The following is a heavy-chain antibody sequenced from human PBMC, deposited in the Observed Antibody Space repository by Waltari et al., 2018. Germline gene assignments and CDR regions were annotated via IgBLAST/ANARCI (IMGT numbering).Heavy chain of an antibody. V-gene: IGHV1-69*13. J-gene: IGHJ3*02. CDR3: ARDGPQGDSSGTDAFDI. CDR1: GGTFSSYA. CDR2: IIPIFGTA. D-gene: IGHD3-22*01. Sequence: QVQLVQSGAEVKTPGSSVKVSCKDSGGTFSSYAISWVRQAPGQGLEWMGRIIPIFGTANYAQKFQGRVTITADKSTSTAYMELSSLRSEDTAVYYCARDGPQGDSSGTDAFDIWGQGTMVTVSS.